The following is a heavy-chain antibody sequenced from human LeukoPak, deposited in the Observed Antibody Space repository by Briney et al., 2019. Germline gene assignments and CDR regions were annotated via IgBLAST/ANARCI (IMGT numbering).Heavy chain of an antibody. CDR3: ARGRSREQQLVDYFDY. CDR2: IYYSGST. V-gene: IGHV4-59*01. Sequence: PSETLSLTCTVSGGSISSYYWSWIRQPPGKGLEWIGYIYYSGSTNYNPSLTSRVTISVDTSKNQFSLKLSSVTAADTAVYYCARGRSREQQLVDYFDYWGQGTLVTVSS. J-gene: IGHJ4*02. CDR1: GGSISSYY. D-gene: IGHD6-13*01.